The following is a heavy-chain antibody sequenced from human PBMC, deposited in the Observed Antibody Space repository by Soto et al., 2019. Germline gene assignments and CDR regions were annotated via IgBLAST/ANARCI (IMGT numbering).Heavy chain of an antibody. J-gene: IGHJ4*02. D-gene: IGHD1-26*01. CDR3: ARVFMSSETYYFDY. Sequence: ETLSLTCAVYGGSFSGYYWSWIRQPPGKGLEWIGEINHSGSTNYNPSLKSRVTISVDTSKNQFSLKLSSVTAADTAVYYCARVFMSSETYYFDYWGQGTLVTVSS. CDR1: GGSFSGYY. V-gene: IGHV4-34*01. CDR2: INHSGST.